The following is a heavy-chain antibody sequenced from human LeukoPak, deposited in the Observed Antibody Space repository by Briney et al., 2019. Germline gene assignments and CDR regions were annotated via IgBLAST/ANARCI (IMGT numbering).Heavy chain of an antibody. V-gene: IGHV1-69*13. D-gene: IGHD1-1*01. Sequence: GSSVTVSCKASGGTFSSYAISWVRQAPGQGLEWMGGIIPIFGTANYAQKFQGRVTITADESTSTASMELTRVRSEDRAVYSCASTLDWNDVRIPPFDYWCQGTLVTVSS. CDR3: ASTLDWNDVRIPPFDY. CDR2: IIPIFGTA. CDR1: GGTFSSYA. J-gene: IGHJ4*02.